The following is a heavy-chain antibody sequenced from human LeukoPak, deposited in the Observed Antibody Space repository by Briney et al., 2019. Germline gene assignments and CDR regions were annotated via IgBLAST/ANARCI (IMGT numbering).Heavy chain of an antibody. CDR3: SRIWSAHDNS. CDR1: GFIVSSNY. V-gene: IGHV3-66*01. J-gene: IGHJ4*02. D-gene: IGHD3-3*01. Sequence: GGSLRLSCAATGFIVSSNYMNWVRQAPGKGLEWVSTLYTDGRTFYADSVKGRFTSSRDNSKNTVYLQLNSLRAEDTAVYYRSRIWSAHDNSWGQGALVTVSS. CDR2: LYTDGRT.